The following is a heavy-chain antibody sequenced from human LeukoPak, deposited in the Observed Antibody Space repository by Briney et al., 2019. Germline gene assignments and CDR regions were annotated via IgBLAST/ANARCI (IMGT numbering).Heavy chain of an antibody. V-gene: IGHV3-23*01. J-gene: IGHJ3*02. Sequence: GGSLRLSCAASGFTFSSYAMSWVRQAPGMGLEWVSAISGSGGSTYYADSVKGRFTISRDNSKNTLYLQMNSLRAEDTAVYYCAKDRPLRYYYDSSGYHFDIWGQGTMVTVSS. CDR3: AKDRPLRYYYDSSGYHFDI. CDR2: ISGSGGST. CDR1: GFTFSSYA. D-gene: IGHD3-22*01.